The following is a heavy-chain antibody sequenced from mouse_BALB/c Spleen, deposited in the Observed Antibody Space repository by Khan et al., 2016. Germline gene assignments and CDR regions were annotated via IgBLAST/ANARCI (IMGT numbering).Heavy chain of an antibody. CDR1: GFTFSSYA. CDR2: ISSGGTT. Sequence: EVELVESGGGLVKPGGSLKFSCAASGFTFSSYAMSWVRQTPEKRLEWVASISSGGTTYYPDSVKGRFTISRDDARDLLYLQMNSLGSEDTAIDYCARERNALDYWGQGTSVTVSS. V-gene: IGHV5-6-5*01. J-gene: IGHJ4*01. CDR3: ARERNALDY.